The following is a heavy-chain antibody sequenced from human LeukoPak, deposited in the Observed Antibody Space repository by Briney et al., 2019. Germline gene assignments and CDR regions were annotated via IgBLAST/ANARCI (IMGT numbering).Heavy chain of an antibody. CDR3: ARVPNCSGGSCYSGWYFDY. D-gene: IGHD2-15*01. CDR2: IYSGGST. CDR1: GFTVSGNY. V-gene: IGHV3-53*01. J-gene: IGHJ4*02. Sequence: GGSLRLSCAASGFTVSGNYMSWVRQAPGKGLEWVSVIYSGGSTYYADSVKGRFTISRDNSKNTLYLQMNSLRAEDTAVYYCARVPNCSGGSCYSGWYFDYWGQGTLVTVSS.